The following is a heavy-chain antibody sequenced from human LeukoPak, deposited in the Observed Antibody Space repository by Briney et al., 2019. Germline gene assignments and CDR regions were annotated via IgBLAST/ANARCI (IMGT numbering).Heavy chain of an antibody. D-gene: IGHD5-18*01. V-gene: IGHV4-34*01. CDR1: GGSFSGYY. CDR3: ARDGYRIDY. CDR2: INHSGST. Sequence: SETLSLTCAVYGGSFSGYYWSWIRQPPGKGLEWIGEINHSGSTNYNPSLKSRVTISVDTSKNQFSLKLSSVTAADTAVYYCARDGYRIDYWGQGTLATVSS. J-gene: IGHJ4*02.